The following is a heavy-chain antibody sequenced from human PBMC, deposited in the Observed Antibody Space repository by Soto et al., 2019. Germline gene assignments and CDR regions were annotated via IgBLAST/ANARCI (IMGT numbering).Heavy chain of an antibody. Sequence: PGGSLGLSCAASGLTFTSYSMNWVRQAPGKGLEWVSFISSSSSTIYYADSVKGRFTISRDNAKNSLYLQMNSLRDEDTAVYYCARDRGYTYGFDFWGQGALVTGSS. J-gene: IGHJ4*02. CDR3: ARDRGYTYGFDF. V-gene: IGHV3-48*02. CDR1: GLTFTSYS. CDR2: ISSSSSTI. D-gene: IGHD5-18*01.